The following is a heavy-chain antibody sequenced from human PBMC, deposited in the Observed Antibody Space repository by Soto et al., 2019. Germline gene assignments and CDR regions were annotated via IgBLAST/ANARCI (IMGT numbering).Heavy chain of an antibody. CDR3: AKDRDGSSSFDY. CDR2: ISWNSGSI. Sequence: GGSLRLSCAASGFTFDDYAMHWVRQAPGKGLEWVSGISWNSGSIGYADSVKGRFTISRDNAKNSLYLQRNSLRAEDTALYYCAKDRDGSSSFDYWGQGTLVTVSS. J-gene: IGHJ4*02. CDR1: GFTFDDYA. D-gene: IGHD6-13*01. V-gene: IGHV3-9*01.